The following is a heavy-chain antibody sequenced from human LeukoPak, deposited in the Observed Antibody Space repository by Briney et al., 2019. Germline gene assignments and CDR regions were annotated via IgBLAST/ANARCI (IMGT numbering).Heavy chain of an antibody. D-gene: IGHD5-12*01. J-gene: IGHJ4*02. Sequence: GESLRLSCSASGFTLSSYAVHWVRQAPGKGLEYVSGIISNGGTTHYADSVKGRFTISRDNSKNTLYLQMSSLRAEDTAVYYCVKDIGATIQAYFDYWGQGTLVTVSS. CDR1: GFTLSSYA. CDR2: IISNGGTT. V-gene: IGHV3-64D*06. CDR3: VKDIGATIQAYFDY.